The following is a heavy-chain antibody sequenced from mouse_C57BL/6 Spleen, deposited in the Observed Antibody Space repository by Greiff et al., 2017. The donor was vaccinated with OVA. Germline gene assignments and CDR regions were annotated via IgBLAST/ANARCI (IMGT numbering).Heavy chain of an antibody. D-gene: IGHD1-1*01. CDR2: INPNNGGT. CDR3: ARSSGSSYGY. V-gene: IGHV1-26*01. CDR1: GYTFTDYY. Sequence: EVKLQQSGPELVKPGASVKISCKASGYTFTDYYMNWVKQSHGKSLEWIGDINPNNGGTSYNQKFKGKATLTVDKSSSTAYMELRSLTSEDSAVYYCARSSGSSYGYWGQGTTLTVSS. J-gene: IGHJ2*01.